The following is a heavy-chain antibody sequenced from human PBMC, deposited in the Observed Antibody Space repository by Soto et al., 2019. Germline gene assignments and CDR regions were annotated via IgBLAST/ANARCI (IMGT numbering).Heavy chain of an antibody. D-gene: IGHD2-21*02. J-gene: IGHJ4*02. Sequence: QVQLQESGPGLVKPSETLSLTCTVSGGSISGYSWSWIRQPPGKGLEWIGYIYYSGSTNYNPSLKTRVTMSVDTAKNLFSLKLSSVTAADTAVYYCARLGTASSDYWGQGNLVTVSS. V-gene: IGHV4-59*01. CDR1: GGSISGYS. CDR2: IYYSGST. CDR3: ARLGTASSDY.